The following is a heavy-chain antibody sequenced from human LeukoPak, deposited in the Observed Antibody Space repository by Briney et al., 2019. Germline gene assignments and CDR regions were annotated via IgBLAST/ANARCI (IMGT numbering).Heavy chain of an antibody. J-gene: IGHJ4*02. CDR1: GFTVSSSF. CDR2: VYRGGGT. V-gene: IGHV3-53*01. D-gene: IGHD1-26*01. Sequence: GGSLRLSCAASGFTVSSSFMSWVRQAPGKGLEWVSVVYRGGGTDYADSVKGRFAISTDNSKNTLYLQMNSLRAEDTAVYYCARDGGLVGATGGYYFDYWGQGTLVTVSS. CDR3: ARDGGLVGATGGYYFDY.